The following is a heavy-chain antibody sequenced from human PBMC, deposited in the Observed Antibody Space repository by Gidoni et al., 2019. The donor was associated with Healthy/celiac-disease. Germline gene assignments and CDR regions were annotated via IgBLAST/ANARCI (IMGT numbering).Heavy chain of an antibody. CDR2: ISSSSSTI. V-gene: IGHV3-48*02. Sequence: EVQLVESGGGLVQPGGSLRLSCAASGFTFSSYSMNWVRQAPGKGLEWVSYISSSSSTIYYADSVKGRFTISRDNAKNSLYLQMNSLRDEDTAVYYCATTKPITMIVEGYAFDIWGQGTMVTVSS. CDR1: GFTFSSYS. D-gene: IGHD3-22*01. J-gene: IGHJ3*02. CDR3: ATTKPITMIVEGYAFDI.